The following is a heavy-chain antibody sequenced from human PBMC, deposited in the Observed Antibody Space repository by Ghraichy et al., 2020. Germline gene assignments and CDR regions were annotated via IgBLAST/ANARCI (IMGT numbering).Heavy chain of an antibody. J-gene: IGHJ6*02. V-gene: IGHV3-48*02. CDR3: ARTQQYSNPRGYYYYYGMDV. D-gene: IGHD6-6*01. CDR2: ISSSSSTI. Sequence: GGSLRLSCAASGFTFSSYSMNWVRQAPGKGLEWVSYISSSSSTIYYADSVKGRFTISRDNAKNSLYLQMNSLRDEDTAVYYCARTQQYSNPRGYYYYYGMDVWGQGTTVTVSS. CDR1: GFTFSSYS.